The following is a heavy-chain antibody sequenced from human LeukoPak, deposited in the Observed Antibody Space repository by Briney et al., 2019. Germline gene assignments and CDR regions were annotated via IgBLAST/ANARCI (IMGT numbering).Heavy chain of an antibody. CDR1: GYTFTGYY. CDR2: MNPYSGGT. J-gene: IGHJ3*02. D-gene: IGHD2-2*01. V-gene: IGHV1-2*02. CDR3: ARWGEYCGSTSCSTGRRDVFDI. Sequence: ASVKVSCKASGYTFTGYYMHWVRQAPGQGLEWMGWMNPYSGGTRFAQKFQARVTMTRDTSISTAYMELSRLTNDDTAVYYCARWGEYCGSTSCSTGRRDVFDIWGQGTMVTVSS.